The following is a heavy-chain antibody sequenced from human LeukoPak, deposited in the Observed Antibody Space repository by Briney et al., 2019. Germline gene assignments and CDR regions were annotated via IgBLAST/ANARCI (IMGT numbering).Heavy chain of an antibody. Sequence: GSLRLSCAASGFTFSGYGMHWVRQAPGEGLEWVAFMRYDGSNKYYADSVKGRFTISRDNAKNTLYLQMNSLRAEDTAVYYCARDRGSSWVYYYYMDVWGKGTPVTVSS. CDR2: MRYDGSNK. J-gene: IGHJ6*03. V-gene: IGHV3-30*02. CDR1: GFTFSGYG. D-gene: IGHD6-13*01. CDR3: ARDRGSSWVYYYYMDV.